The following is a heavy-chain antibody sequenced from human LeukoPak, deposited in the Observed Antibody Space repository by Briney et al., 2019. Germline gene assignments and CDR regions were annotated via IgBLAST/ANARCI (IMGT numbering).Heavy chain of an antibody. CDR2: VYHSAGI. D-gene: IGHD1-26*01. J-gene: IGHJ4*02. V-gene: IGHV4-39*01. CDR3: ARQRAHGTWAFDY. Sequence: SETLSLTCTVSRGSISSRSDYWWAWIRQPPGQGLEWIGRVYHSAGIYYNPSLKSRLTISVDTSKDHFSLNLASVTAADTAVYYCARQRAHGTWAFDYWGQGTLLTVSS. CDR1: RGSISSRSDY.